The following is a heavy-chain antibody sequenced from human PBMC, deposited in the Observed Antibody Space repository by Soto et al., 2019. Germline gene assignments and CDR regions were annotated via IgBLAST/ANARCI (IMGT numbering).Heavy chain of an antibody. Sequence: PSETLSLTCAASGGSLSNYYWSWIRQPPGKGLEWIGEIHHTGSTNYNPSLKSRVTISLDTSKYQLSLRLTSVTAADTAVYYCARGEAYSNYQARWGQATLVTVSS. V-gene: IGHV4-34*01. CDR1: GGSLSNYY. J-gene: IGHJ4*02. CDR3: ARGEAYSNYQAR. CDR2: IHHTGST. D-gene: IGHD4-4*01.